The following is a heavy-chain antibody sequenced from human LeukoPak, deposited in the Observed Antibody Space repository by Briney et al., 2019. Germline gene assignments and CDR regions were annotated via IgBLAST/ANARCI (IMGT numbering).Heavy chain of an antibody. V-gene: IGHV3-48*01. J-gene: IGHJ4*02. Sequence: GGSPRLSCAASGFTFSSYSMNWVRQAPGKGLEWVSYISSSSSTIYYADSVKGRFTISRDNAKNSLYLQMNSLRAEDRAVYYCVIFGVAQRSGYWGQGTLVTVSS. D-gene: IGHD3-3*01. CDR1: GFTFSSYS. CDR2: ISSSSSTI. CDR3: VIFGVAQRSGY.